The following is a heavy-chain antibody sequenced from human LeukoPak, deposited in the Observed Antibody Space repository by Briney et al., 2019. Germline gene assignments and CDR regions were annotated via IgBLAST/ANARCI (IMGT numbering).Heavy chain of an antibody. J-gene: IGHJ6*03. CDR3: ARTVQLERPVPLRNYYYMDV. CDR1: GFTFSSYS. D-gene: IGHD1-1*01. CDR2: ISSSSSYI. Sequence: GGSLRLSCAASGFTFSSYSMNWVRQAPGKGLEWVSSISSSSSYIYYADSVKGRFTISRDNSKNTLYLQMNSLRAEDTAVYYCARTVQLERPVPLRNYYYMDVWGKGTTVTISS. V-gene: IGHV3-21*04.